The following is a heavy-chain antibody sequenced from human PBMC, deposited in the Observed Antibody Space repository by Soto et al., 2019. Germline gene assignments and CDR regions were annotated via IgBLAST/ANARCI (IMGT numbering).Heavy chain of an antibody. D-gene: IGHD4-17*01. CDR3: ARGRARVTTVTTCWFDP. Sequence: QVQLQESGPGLVKPSQTLSLTCTVSGGSISSGGYYWSWIRQHPGKGLEWIGYIYYSGSTYYNPSLKSRVTISVDTSKNQFSLKLSSVTAADTAVYYCARGRARVTTVTTCWFDPWGQGTLVTVSS. CDR1: GGSISSGGYY. CDR2: IYYSGST. J-gene: IGHJ5*02. V-gene: IGHV4-31*03.